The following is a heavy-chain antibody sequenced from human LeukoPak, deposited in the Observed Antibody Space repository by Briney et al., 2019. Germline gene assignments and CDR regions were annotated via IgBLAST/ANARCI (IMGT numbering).Heavy chain of an antibody. J-gene: IGHJ5*01. CDR3: ARGALNATTPFDS. CDR1: GFTFSSYS. Sequence: GGSLRLSCAASGFTFSSYSMNWVRQAPGKGLEWVSSISSSSSYIYYADSLKGRFTISRDNAKKSVYLQMNSLRAEDTAVYYCARGALNATTPFDSWGQGTLVTVSS. V-gene: IGHV3-21*01. CDR2: ISSSSSYI. D-gene: IGHD2-15*01.